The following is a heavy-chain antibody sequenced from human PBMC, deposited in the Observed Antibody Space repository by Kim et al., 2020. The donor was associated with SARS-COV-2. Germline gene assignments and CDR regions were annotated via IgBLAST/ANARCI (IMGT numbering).Heavy chain of an antibody. D-gene: IGHD6-19*01. CDR3: ARHRIAVAGSRGLDY. V-gene: IGHV5-51*01. CDR2: IYPGDSDT. Sequence: GASLKISCKGSGYSFTSYWIGWVRQMPGKGLEWMGIIYPGDSDTRYSPSFQGQVTISADKSISTAYLQWSSLKASDTAMYYCARHRIAVAGSRGLDYWGQGTLVTVSS. CDR1: GYSFTSYW. J-gene: IGHJ4*02.